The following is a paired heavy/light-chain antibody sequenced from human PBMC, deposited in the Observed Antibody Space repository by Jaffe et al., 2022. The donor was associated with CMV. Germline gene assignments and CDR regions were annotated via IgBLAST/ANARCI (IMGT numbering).Heavy chain of an antibody. CDR2: ISSSGSGI. CDR3: ARGHWAV. J-gene: IGHJ6*04. Sequence: EVQLVESGGGLVQPGGSLRLSCAASGFSLSSNDMSWVRQAPGKGLEWISYISSSGSGIYYADSVKGRFTISRDNAKNSLYLQMNSLRAEDTAVYYCARGHWAVWGKGTTVTVSS. CDR1: GFSLSSND. V-gene: IGHV3-48*03. D-gene: IGHD7-27*01.
Light chain of an antibody. CDR1: QSLVHSNGNTY. CDR3: MQATHWPWT. CDR2: KLS. Sequence: DVVMTQSPLSLPVTLGQPASISCRSSQSLVHSNGNTYLIWLQQRPGQSPRRLIYKLSNRESGVPDRFSDSGSGTDFTLKISRVEAEDVGVYYCMQATHWPWTFGQGTKVEIK. J-gene: IGKJ1*01. V-gene: IGKV2-30*02.